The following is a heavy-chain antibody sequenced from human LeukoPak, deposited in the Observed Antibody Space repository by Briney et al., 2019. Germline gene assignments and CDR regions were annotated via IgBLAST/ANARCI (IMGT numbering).Heavy chain of an antibody. J-gene: IGHJ5*02. CDR2: IWYDGSNK. Sequence: GGSLRLSCAASGFTFSSYGMHWVRQAPGKGLEWVAVIWYDGSNKYYADSVKGRFTISRDNSKNTLYLQMNSLRAEDTAVYYRARSAEAVADWFDPWGQGTLVTVSS. V-gene: IGHV3-33*01. D-gene: IGHD6-19*01. CDR3: ARSAEAVADWFDP. CDR1: GFTFSSYG.